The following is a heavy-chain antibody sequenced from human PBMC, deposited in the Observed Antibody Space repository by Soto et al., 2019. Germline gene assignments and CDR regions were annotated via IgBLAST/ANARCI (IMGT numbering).Heavy chain of an antibody. CDR1: GFTFSSYG. CDR3: ARVADYGDYEVDYYYYYMDV. V-gene: IGHV3-33*01. CDR2: IWYDGSNK. J-gene: IGHJ6*03. D-gene: IGHD4-17*01. Sequence: GESLKISCAASGFTFSSYGMHWVRQAPGKGLEWVAVIWYDGSNKYYADSVKGRFTISRDNSKNTLYLQMNSLRAEDTAVYYCARVADYGDYEVDYYYYYMDVWGKGTTVTVSS.